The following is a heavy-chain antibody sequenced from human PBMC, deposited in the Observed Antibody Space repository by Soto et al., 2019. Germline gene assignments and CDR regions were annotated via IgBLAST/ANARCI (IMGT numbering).Heavy chain of an antibody. V-gene: IGHV4-4*02. Sequence: SETLSLTCAVSGGSISSSNWWSWVRQPPGKGLEWIGEIYHSGSTNYNPSLKSRVTISVDKSKNQFSLKLSSVTAADTAVYYCARERERSFLLWFGESYGMDVWGQGTTVTVSS. CDR1: GGSISSSNW. D-gene: IGHD3-10*01. CDR3: ARERERSFLLWFGESYGMDV. CDR2: IYHSGST. J-gene: IGHJ6*02.